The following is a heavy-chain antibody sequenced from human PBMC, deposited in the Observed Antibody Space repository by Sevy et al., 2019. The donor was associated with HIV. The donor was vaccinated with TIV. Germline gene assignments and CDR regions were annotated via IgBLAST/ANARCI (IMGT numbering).Heavy chain of an antibody. Sequence: GGSLRLSCAASGFIFSDYTLHWVRQAPGTGLEWVAVISYDGSFTYYADSVEGRFTISRDNSKNTLFLQMNSLRHEDTAVYYCARSQSSSWHYFDYWGQRTLVTDSS. CDR2: ISYDGSFT. J-gene: IGHJ4*02. V-gene: IGHV3-30*04. D-gene: IGHD6-13*01. CDR1: GFIFSDYT. CDR3: ARSQSSSWHYFDY.